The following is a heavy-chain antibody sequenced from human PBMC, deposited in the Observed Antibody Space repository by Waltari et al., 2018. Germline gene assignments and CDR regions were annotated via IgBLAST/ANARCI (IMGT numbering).Heavy chain of an antibody. V-gene: IGHV1-2*06. CDR3: ATLAYCSSTSCYSFDY. J-gene: IGHJ4*02. Sequence: QVQLVQSGAEVKKPGASVKVSCKASGYTFTGYYMHWVRQAPGQGLEWMGRINPSSGGTNYAQKFQGRVTMTRDTSISTAYMELSRLRSDDTAVYYCATLAYCSSTSCYSFDYWGQGTLVTVSS. D-gene: IGHD2-2*01. CDR2: INPSSGGT. CDR1: GYTFTGYY.